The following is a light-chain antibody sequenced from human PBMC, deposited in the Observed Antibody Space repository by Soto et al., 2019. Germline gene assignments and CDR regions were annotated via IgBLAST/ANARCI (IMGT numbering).Light chain of an antibody. Sequence: QSVLTQPPSVSGAPGHRVTISCTESSSNIGAGYDVHWYQQLPGTAPKLLIYGNSNRPSGVPDRFSGSKSGTSASLAITGLQAEDEADYYCQSYDSSLSGWVLGGGTKLTVL. J-gene: IGLJ3*02. V-gene: IGLV1-40*01. CDR2: GNS. CDR3: QSYDSSLSGWV. CDR1: SSNIGAGYD.